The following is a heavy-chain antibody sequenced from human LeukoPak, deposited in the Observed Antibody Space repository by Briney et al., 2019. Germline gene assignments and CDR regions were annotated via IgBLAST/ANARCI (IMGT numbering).Heavy chain of an antibody. V-gene: IGHV3-23*01. D-gene: IGHD2-8*01. Sequence: PGGSLRLSCAASGFTFSSYWMSWVRQAPGKGLEWVSAISGSGGSTYYADSVKGRFTISRDNSKNTLYLQMNSLRAEDTAVYYCAKEGYCTNGVCASFDYWGQGTLVTVSS. CDR2: ISGSGGST. CDR3: AKEGYCTNGVCASFDY. J-gene: IGHJ4*02. CDR1: GFTFSSYW.